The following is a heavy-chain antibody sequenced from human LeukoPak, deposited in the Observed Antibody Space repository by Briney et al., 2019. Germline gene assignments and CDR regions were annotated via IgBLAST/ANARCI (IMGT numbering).Heavy chain of an antibody. CDR2: ISSSSSYI. CDR3: AREKGNYSSSSQRWFDP. J-gene: IGHJ5*02. D-gene: IGHD6-6*01. CDR1: GFTFSSYS. Sequence: PGGSLRLSCAASGFTFSSYSMNWVRQAPGKGLEWVSSISSSSSYIYYADSVKGRFTISRDNAKNSLHLQMNSLRAEDTAVYYCAREKGNYSSSSQRWFDPWGQGTLVTVSS. V-gene: IGHV3-21*01.